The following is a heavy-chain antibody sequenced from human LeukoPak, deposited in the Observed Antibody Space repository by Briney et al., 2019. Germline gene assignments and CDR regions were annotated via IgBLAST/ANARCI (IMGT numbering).Heavy chain of an antibody. J-gene: IGHJ4*02. D-gene: IGHD3-22*01. V-gene: IGHV3-23*01. CDR1: GFTFSSYA. CDR3: AKDSDYYDSSGYWSWVYFDY. CDR2: ISGSGGST. Sequence: GGSLRLSCAASGFTFSSYAMSWVRQAPGKGLEWVSAISGSGGSTYYADSVKGWFTISRDNSKNTLYLQMNSLRAEDTAVYYCAKDSDYYDSSGYWSWVYFDYWGQGTLVTVSS.